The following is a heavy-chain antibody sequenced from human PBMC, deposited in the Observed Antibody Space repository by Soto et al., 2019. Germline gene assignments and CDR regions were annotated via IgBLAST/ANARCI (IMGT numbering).Heavy chain of an antibody. D-gene: IGHD3-3*01. CDR1: GFTFSSYG. CDR2: ISYDGSNK. V-gene: IGHV3-30*18. Sequence: PGGSLRLSCAASGFTFSSYGMHGVRQAPGKGLEWVAVISYDGSNKYYADSVKGRFTISRDNSKNTLYLQMNSLRAEDTAVYYCAKEYYDFWSGYPDFDYWGQGTLVTVSS. CDR3: AKEYYDFWSGYPDFDY. J-gene: IGHJ4*02.